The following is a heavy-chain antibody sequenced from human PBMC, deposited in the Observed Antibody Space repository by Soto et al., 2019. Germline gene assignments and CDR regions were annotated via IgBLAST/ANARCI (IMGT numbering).Heavy chain of an antibody. D-gene: IGHD6-13*01. V-gene: IGHV3-13*01. CDR2: IGTAGDT. J-gene: IGHJ3*02. Sequence: AGGSLRLSCAASGFTFSSYDMHWVRQATGKGLEWVSAIGTAGDTYYPGSVKGRFTISRENAKNSLYLQMNSLRAGDTAVYYCARGARGQLLTDDAFDIWGQGTMVTVSS. CDR3: ARGARGQLLTDDAFDI. CDR1: GFTFSSYD.